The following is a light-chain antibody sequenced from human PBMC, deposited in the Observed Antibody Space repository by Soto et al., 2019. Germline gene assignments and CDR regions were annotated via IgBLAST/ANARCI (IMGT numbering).Light chain of an antibody. V-gene: IGLV1-40*01. CDR2: GNS. CDR1: SSNIGAHYD. CDR3: QSYDSRLSDVI. Sequence: QSVLTQPPSVSGAPGQRVTISCTGGSSNIGAHYDVHWYQQLPGTAPKLLIYGNSNRPSGVPDRFSASKSGTSASLAITGLQAEDEADYYCQSYDSRLSDVIFGGGTKVTVL. J-gene: IGLJ2*01.